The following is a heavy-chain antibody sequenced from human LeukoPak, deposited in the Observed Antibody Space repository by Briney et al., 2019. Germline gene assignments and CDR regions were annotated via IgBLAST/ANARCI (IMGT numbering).Heavy chain of an antibody. D-gene: IGHD5-18*01. CDR3: ARSSHKYSTFDY. J-gene: IGHJ4*02. V-gene: IGHV1-24*01. Sequence: ASVKVSCKVSGYTLTELSMHWVRQAPGKGLEWMGGFDPEDGETIYAQKFQGRVTITTDESTSTAYMELSSLRSEDTAVYYCARSSHKYSTFDYWGQGTLVTVSS. CDR2: FDPEDGET. CDR1: GYTLTELS.